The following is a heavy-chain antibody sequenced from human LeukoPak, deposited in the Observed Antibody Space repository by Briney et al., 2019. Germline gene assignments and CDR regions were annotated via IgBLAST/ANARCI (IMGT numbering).Heavy chain of an antibody. V-gene: IGHV3-74*01. J-gene: IGHJ4*02. D-gene: IGHD7-27*01. CDR1: GFTFSSNW. Sequence: HSGGSLRLSCAASGFTFSSNWMHWVRQAPGKGLVWVSHISPDARTITYADFVKGRFTISRDNAKNTVYLQLNSLRAEDTALYYCVRGQATAWGLDYWGQGTLLTVSS. CDR3: VRGQATAWGLDY. CDR2: ISPDARTI.